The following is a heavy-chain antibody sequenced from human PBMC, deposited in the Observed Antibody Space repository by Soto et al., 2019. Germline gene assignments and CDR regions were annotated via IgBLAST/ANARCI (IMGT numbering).Heavy chain of an antibody. D-gene: IGHD4-17*01. J-gene: IGHJ5*02. CDR1: GGSVSSGSYY. V-gene: IGHV4-61*01. CDR3: ARDTLYGDKRGFDP. Sequence: PSETLSLTCTVSGGSVSSGSYYWSRIRQPPGKGLEWIGYIYYSGSTNYNPSLKSRVTISVDTSKNQFSLKLSSVTAADTAVYYCARDTLYGDKRGFDPWGQGTLVTVSS. CDR2: IYYSGST.